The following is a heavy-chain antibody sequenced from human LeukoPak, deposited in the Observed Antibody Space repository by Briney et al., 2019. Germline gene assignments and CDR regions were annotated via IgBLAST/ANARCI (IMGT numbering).Heavy chain of an antibody. J-gene: IGHJ5*02. D-gene: IGHD6-13*01. Sequence: GGSLRLSCAASGFTFSSYAMTWVRQAPGKGLEWVSGISASGGSTYYADSVKGRFTISRDKSKNTLYLQMNSLRAEDTAVYYCARAAGYSSSWTYNWFDPWGQGTLVTVSS. CDR2: ISASGGST. CDR1: GFTFSSYA. V-gene: IGHV3-23*01. CDR3: ARAAGYSSSWTYNWFDP.